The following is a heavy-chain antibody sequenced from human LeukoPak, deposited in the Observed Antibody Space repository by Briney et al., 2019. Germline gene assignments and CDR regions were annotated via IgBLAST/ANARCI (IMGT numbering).Heavy chain of an antibody. Sequence: GESLKISCQGSGYSFNSYWIGWVRQAPGKGLEWMGIIYPGTSEINYSPSFQGHVTISADKSISTAYLQWNSLRASDTAMYYCARQIGYYYDSSGYPERDYWGQGTMVTVSS. CDR1: GYSFNSYW. CDR2: IYPGTSEI. J-gene: IGHJ4*02. D-gene: IGHD3-22*01. V-gene: IGHV5-51*01. CDR3: ARQIGYYYDSSGYPERDY.